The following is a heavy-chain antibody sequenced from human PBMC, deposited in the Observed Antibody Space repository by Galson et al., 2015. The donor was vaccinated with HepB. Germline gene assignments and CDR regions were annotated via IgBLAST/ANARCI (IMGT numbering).Heavy chain of an antibody. CDR3: ARAMGRYYGSGLDP. CDR1: GFTFSSYD. J-gene: IGHJ5*02. CDR2: IGTAGDT. D-gene: IGHD3-10*01. V-gene: IGHV3-13*01. Sequence: SLRLPCAASGFTFSSYDMHWVRQATGKGLEWVSAIGTAGDTYYPGSVKGRFTISRENAKNSLYLQMNSLRAGDTAVYYCARAMGRYYGSGLDPWGQGTLVTVSS.